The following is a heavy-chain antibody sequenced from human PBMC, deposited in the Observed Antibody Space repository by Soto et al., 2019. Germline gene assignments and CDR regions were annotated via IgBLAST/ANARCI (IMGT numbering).Heavy chain of an antibody. V-gene: IGHV4-39*01. CDR1: GGSISSSSVY. Sequence: SETLSLTCTVSGGSISSSSVYWGWIRQPPGKGLQWIGSIYSSGSTYYNPSLKSRVTISVHTSKSQFSLKLSSVTAADTAVYYCARWESSGNYYFDYWGQGILVTVSS. CDR2: IYSSGST. CDR3: ARWESSGNYYFDY. D-gene: IGHD3-10*01. J-gene: IGHJ4*02.